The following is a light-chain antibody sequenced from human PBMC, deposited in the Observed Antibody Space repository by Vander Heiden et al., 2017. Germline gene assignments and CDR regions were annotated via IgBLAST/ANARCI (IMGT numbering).Light chain of an antibody. Sequence: DIVMTKSRLCLHVTPGEPAYISCRSSQSLRHSNGYNYLDWYLQKPGQSPQLLIYLGSNRASGVPDRFSGSGSGTDFTLKISRVESEDVGVYYCMQALQTPLTFGGGTKVEIK. CDR3: MQALQTPLT. CDR2: LGS. CDR1: QSLRHSNGYNY. V-gene: IGKV2-28*01. J-gene: IGKJ4*01.